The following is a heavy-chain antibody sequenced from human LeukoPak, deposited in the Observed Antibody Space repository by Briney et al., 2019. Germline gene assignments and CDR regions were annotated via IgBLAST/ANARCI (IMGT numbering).Heavy chain of an antibody. CDR2: ISGSGGST. D-gene: IGHD3-22*01. V-gene: IGHV3-23*01. Sequence: GGSLRLSCAASGFTFSSHAMSWVRQAPGKGLEWVSAISGSGGSTYYADSVKGRFTISRDNSKNTLFLQMNSLRAEDTAVYYCAKEGPHLYYYDSTGSDAFHIWGQGTMVSVYS. J-gene: IGHJ3*02. CDR1: GFTFSSHA. CDR3: AKEGPHLYYYDSTGSDAFHI.